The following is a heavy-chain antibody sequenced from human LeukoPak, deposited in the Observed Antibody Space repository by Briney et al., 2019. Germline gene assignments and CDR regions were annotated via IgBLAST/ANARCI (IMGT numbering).Heavy chain of an antibody. J-gene: IGHJ3*02. Sequence: SETLSLTCTVSGGSISSGGYYWSWIRQHPGKGLEWIGYIYYSGSTCYNPSLKSRVTISVDTSKNQFSLKLSSVTAADTAVYYCARDSPAGSGPIISIAFDIWGQGTMVTVSS. CDR1: GGSISSGGYY. V-gene: IGHV4-31*03. CDR2: IYYSGST. D-gene: IGHD3-10*01. CDR3: ARDSPAGSGPIISIAFDI.